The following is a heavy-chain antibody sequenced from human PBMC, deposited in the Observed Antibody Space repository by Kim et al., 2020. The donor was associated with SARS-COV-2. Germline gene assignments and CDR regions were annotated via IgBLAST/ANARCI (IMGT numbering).Heavy chain of an antibody. CDR3: ARGSRGSIFGY. Sequence: GGSLRLSCAASGFTFSSYDMHWVRQATGKGLEWVSAIGTAGDTYYPGSVKGRFTISRENAKNSLYLQMNSLRAGDTAVYYCARGSRGSIFGYWGQGTLVTVSS. CDR1: GFTFSSYD. D-gene: IGHD3-10*01. CDR2: IGTAGDT. J-gene: IGHJ4*02. V-gene: IGHV3-13*04.